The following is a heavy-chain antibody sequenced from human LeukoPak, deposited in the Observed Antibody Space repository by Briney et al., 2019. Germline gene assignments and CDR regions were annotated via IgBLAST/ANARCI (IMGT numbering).Heavy chain of an antibody. CDR2: ISGSGGST. D-gene: IGHD2-2*01. J-gene: IGHJ6*03. CDR3: AKEGGYQVITRYYFMDV. V-gene: IGHV3-23*01. Sequence: GGSLRLSCAASGFTFSTYAMSWVRQAPGKGLEWASAISGSGGSTYYAGSVKGRFTISRDNSKNTLYLQMNSLRTEDTAVYYCAKEGGYQVITRYYFMDVWGKGTTVADS. CDR1: GFTFSTYA.